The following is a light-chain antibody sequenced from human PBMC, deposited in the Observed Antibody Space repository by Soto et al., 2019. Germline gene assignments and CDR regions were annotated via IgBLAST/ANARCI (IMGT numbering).Light chain of an antibody. CDR2: KAS. V-gene: IGKV1-5*03. CDR1: QSISIW. CDR3: QQAYSFPIT. Sequence: DIQLTQSPSSVSASVGVRVTITCRASQSISIWLAWYQQKPGKAPKILIYKASSLESGVPSRFSGSGSGTEFTLTISSLQPDDFATYYCQQAYSFPITFGQGTRLEIK. J-gene: IGKJ5*01.